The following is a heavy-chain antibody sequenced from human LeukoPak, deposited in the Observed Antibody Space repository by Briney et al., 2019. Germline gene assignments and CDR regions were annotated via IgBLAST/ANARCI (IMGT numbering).Heavy chain of an antibody. J-gene: IGHJ5*02. CDR1: GFTFSSYW. D-gene: IGHD4-17*01. Sequence: GGSLRLSCAASGFTFSSYWMSWVRQAPGKGLEWVANINQDGSEKYYVDSVKGRFTISRDNAKNSLYLQMNSLRAEDTAVYYCAGYDYADWFDPWGQGTLVTVSS. CDR3: AGYDYADWFDP. CDR2: INQDGSEK. V-gene: IGHV3-7*03.